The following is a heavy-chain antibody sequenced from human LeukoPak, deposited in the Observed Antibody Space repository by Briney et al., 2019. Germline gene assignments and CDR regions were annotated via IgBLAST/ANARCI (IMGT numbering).Heavy chain of an antibody. CDR2: INWNGGST. CDR3: ASTTLGPEGYYYYGMDV. Sequence: PGGSLRLSCAASGFTFDDYGMSWVRQAPGKGLEWVSGINWNGGSTGYADSVKGRFTISRHNSKNTLYLQMNSLRAEDTAVYYCASTTLGPEGYYYYGMDVWGQGTTVTVSS. CDR1: GFTFDDYG. J-gene: IGHJ6*02. D-gene: IGHD1-1*01. V-gene: IGHV3-20*04.